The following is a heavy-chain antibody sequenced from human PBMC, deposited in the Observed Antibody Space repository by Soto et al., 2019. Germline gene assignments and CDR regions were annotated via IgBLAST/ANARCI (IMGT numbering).Heavy chain of an antibody. Sequence: PGESLKISCKGSGYSFSNYWIAWVRQMPGKGLECMGIIYPGDSDTRYSPSFQGQVTISADKSVSTAYLQWSSLKASDTAMYYCARRIAAARSDWFDSWGQGILVTVSS. J-gene: IGHJ5*01. CDR3: ARRIAAARSDWFDS. D-gene: IGHD6-13*01. V-gene: IGHV5-51*01. CDR2: IYPGDSDT. CDR1: GYSFSNYW.